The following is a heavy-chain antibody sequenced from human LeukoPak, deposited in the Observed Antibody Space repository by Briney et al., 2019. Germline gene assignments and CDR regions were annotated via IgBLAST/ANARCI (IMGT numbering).Heavy chain of an antibody. CDR3: ARDRPGGGVNDSFDI. Sequence: SETLSLTCTVSGGSISSSSYYWGWIRQPPGKGLEWIGSIYYSGSTYYNPSLKSRVTISVDTSKNQFSLKLSSVTAADTAVYYCARDRPGGGVNDSFDIWGQGTMVTVSS. J-gene: IGHJ3*02. D-gene: IGHD2-8*02. CDR2: IYYSGST. V-gene: IGHV4-39*07. CDR1: GGSISSSSYY.